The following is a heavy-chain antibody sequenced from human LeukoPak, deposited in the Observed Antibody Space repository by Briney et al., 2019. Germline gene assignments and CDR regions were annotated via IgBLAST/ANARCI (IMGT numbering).Heavy chain of an antibody. V-gene: IGHV5-51*01. Sequence: GGSLQISSKASGYSITSYWIGRVREMPGKRLACMGIIYPGDSDTRYSPSFQGQVTISADKSISTAYLQWSSLKASDTAMYYCARSDLGRWKDGDFDYWGQGTLVTVSS. D-gene: IGHD4-23*01. CDR3: ARSDLGRWKDGDFDY. CDR1: GYSITSYW. J-gene: IGHJ4*02. CDR2: IYPGDSDT.